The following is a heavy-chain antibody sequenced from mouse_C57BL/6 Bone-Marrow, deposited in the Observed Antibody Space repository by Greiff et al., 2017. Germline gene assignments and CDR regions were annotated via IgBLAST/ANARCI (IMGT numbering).Heavy chain of an antibody. CDR3: ARVDYGSSCWYFDV. Sequence: EVKLMESVAELVRPGASVKLSCTASGFNIKNTYMHWVKQRPEQGLEWIGRIDPANGNTKYAPKFQGKATITADTSSNTAYLQLSSLTSEDTAIYYCARVDYGSSCWYFDVWGTGTTVTVSS. CDR2: IDPANGNT. CDR1: GFNIKNTY. D-gene: IGHD1-1*01. V-gene: IGHV14-3*01. J-gene: IGHJ1*03.